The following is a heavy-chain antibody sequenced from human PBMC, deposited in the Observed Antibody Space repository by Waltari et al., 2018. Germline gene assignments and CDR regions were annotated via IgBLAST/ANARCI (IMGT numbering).Heavy chain of an antibody. CDR3: ARVQDYVRDY. J-gene: IGHJ4*02. CDR1: GGSFSDYY. D-gene: IGHD3-16*01. Sequence: QVQLQQWGAGLLKPSETLSLTCAVYGGSFSDYYWSWIRQPQGKGVEWIGEINHNRNTNYNPSLRGRITISIEPSKNQFSLNLNSVTAADTAVYYCARVQDYVRDYWGQGTLVTVSS. CDR2: INHNRNT. V-gene: IGHV4-34*02.